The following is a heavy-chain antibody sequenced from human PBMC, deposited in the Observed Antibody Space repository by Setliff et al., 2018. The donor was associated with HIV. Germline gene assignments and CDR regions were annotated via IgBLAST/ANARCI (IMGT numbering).Heavy chain of an antibody. V-gene: IGHV4-59*08. J-gene: IGHJ6*02. CDR1: GGSISSYY. Sequence: KPSETLSLTCTVSGGSISSYYWSWSRQPPGKGLEWIGEINQSGSTEYNPSLTRRVTISVDTSKNQFSLKLSSVTAADTAAYYGARPGSSSYYYAMDVWGLGTTVTVSS. CDR3: ARPGSSSYYYAMDV. D-gene: IGHD3-10*01. CDR2: INQSGST.